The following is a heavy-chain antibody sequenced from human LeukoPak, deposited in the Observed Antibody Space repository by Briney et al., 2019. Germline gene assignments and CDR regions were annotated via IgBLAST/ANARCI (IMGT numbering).Heavy chain of an antibody. Sequence: ASVKVSCKASGYAFTGYYMHWVRQAPGQGLEWMGWINPNSGGTNYAQKFQGRVTTTRDTSISTAYMELSRLRSDDTAVYYCARDRRFYDSSGYYYRWGQGTLVTVSS. V-gene: IGHV1-2*02. J-gene: IGHJ5*02. CDR1: GYAFTGYY. CDR2: INPNSGGT. CDR3: ARDRRFYDSSGYYYR. D-gene: IGHD3-22*01.